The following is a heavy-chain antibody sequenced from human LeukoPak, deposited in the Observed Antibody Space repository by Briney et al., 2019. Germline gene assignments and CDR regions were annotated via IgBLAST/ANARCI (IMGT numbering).Heavy chain of an antibody. CDR1: GYTFTGYY. J-gene: IGHJ4*02. Sequence: ASVKVSCKASGYTFTGYYMHWVRQAPGRGLEWMGWINPNSGATKYAQKFQDRVTMTRDTSISTAYMELSRLRSDDTAVYYCATWTITTDFDYWGQGTLATVSS. CDR2: INPNSGAT. V-gene: IGHV1-2*02. D-gene: IGHD4-11*01. CDR3: ATWTITTDFDY.